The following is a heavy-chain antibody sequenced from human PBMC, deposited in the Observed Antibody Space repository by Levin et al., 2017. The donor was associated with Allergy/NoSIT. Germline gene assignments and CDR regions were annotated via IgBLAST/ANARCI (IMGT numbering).Heavy chain of an antibody. CDR2: FDPEDGET. CDR1: GYTLTELS. D-gene: IGHD6-19*01. J-gene: IGHJ4*02. V-gene: IGHV1-24*01. CDR3: ATDRPGWVEVGLAVA. Sequence: GASVKVSCKVSGYTLTELSMHWVRQAPGKGLEWMGGFDPEDGETIYAQKFQGRVTMTEDTSTDTAYMELSSLRSEDTAVYYCATDRPGWVEVGLAVAWGQGTLVTVSS.